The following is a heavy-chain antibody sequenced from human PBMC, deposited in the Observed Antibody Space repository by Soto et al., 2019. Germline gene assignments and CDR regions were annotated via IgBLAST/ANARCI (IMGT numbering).Heavy chain of an antibody. CDR2: IWYDGSNK. Sequence: GSLRLSCAASGFTFSSYGMHWVRQAPGKGLEWVAVIWYDGSNKYYADSVKGRFTISRDNSKNTLYLQMNSLRAEDTAVYYCARDSRRSSSPLSPQDGPTVTPDYWGQGTLVTVSS. CDR3: ARDSRRSSSPLSPQDGPTVTPDY. D-gene: IGHD6-6*01. CDR1: GFTFSSYG. V-gene: IGHV3-33*01. J-gene: IGHJ4*02.